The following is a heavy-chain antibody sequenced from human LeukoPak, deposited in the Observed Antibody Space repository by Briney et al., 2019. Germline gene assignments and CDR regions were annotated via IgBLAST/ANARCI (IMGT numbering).Heavy chain of an antibody. Sequence: SETLSLTCTVSGGSISSSSYYWGWIRQPPGKGLEWIGSIYYSGSTYYNPSLKSRVTTSVDTSKNQFSLKLSSVTAADMAVYYCARVTWIQLWLDYWGQGTLVTVSS. CDR1: GGSISSSSYY. V-gene: IGHV4-39*07. CDR2: IYYSGST. J-gene: IGHJ4*02. D-gene: IGHD5-18*01. CDR3: ARVTWIQLWLDY.